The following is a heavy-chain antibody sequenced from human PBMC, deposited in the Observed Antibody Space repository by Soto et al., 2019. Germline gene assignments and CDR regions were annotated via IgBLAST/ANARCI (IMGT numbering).Heavy chain of an antibody. V-gene: IGHV3-23*01. Sequence: EVQLLESGGDLVQPGGSLRLSCTASGITFSNYAMSWVRQAPRKGLEWVSSISTSGGRPYYADSVKGRFTISRDNSKNTLYLQMNSLRVEDTAVYYCAKDPDRYDYVWGTYRYIDHWGQGTLVTVS. CDR1: GITFSNYA. D-gene: IGHD3-16*02. CDR3: AKDPDRYDYVWGTYRYIDH. CDR2: ISTSGGRP. J-gene: IGHJ4*02.